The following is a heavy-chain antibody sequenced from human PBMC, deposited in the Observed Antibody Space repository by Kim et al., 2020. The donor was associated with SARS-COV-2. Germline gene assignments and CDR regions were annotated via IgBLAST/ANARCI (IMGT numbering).Heavy chain of an antibody. CDR3: ARDSGYDSVQLDY. V-gene: IGHV7-4-1*02. Sequence: YAQGFTGRFVFSLDTSVSTAYLQISSLKAEDTAVYYCARDSGYDSVQLDYWGQGTLVTVSS. J-gene: IGHJ4*02. D-gene: IGHD5-12*01.